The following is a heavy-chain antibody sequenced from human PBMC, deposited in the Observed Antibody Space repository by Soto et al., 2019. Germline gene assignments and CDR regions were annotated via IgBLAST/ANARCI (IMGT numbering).Heavy chain of an antibody. D-gene: IGHD6-13*01. CDR1: GDSVSSNSAA. J-gene: IGHJ4*02. V-gene: IGHV6-1*01. Sequence: SQTLSLTCAISGDSVSSNSAAWNWIRQSPSRGLEWLGRTYYRSKWYNDYAVSVKSRITINPDTSKNQFSLQLNSVTPEDTAVYYCARGGNPGQQLEPEAFDYWGQGTLVTVSS. CDR2: TYYRSKWYN. CDR3: ARGGNPGQQLEPEAFDY.